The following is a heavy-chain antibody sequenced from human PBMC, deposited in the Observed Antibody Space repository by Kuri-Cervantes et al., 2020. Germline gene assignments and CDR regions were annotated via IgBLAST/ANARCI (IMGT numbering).Heavy chain of an antibody. D-gene: IGHD5-12*01. CDR2: IWYDGSNK. CDR3: ARDQGYSGYVSALGY. V-gene: IGHV3-30*04. CDR1: GFTFSSYA. Sequence: GGSLRLSCAASGFTFSSYAMHWVRQAPGKGLEWVAVIWYDGSNKYYADSVKGRFTISRDNSKNTLYLQMNSLRAEDTAVYYCARDQGYSGYVSALGYWGQGTLVTVSS. J-gene: IGHJ4*02.